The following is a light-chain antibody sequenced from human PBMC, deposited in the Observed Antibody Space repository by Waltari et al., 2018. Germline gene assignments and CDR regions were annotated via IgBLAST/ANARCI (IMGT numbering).Light chain of an antibody. J-gene: IGKJ1*01. Sequence: EIVLTQSPGTLSLSPGEGATLACRASQSVSRTLAWYQQKPGQAPRLLICDASSRATGIPDRFSGSGSGTDFSLTISRLEPEDVAVYYCQKYGTLPATFGQGTKVEIK. CDR3: QKYGTLPAT. V-gene: IGKV3-20*01. CDR2: DAS. CDR1: QSVSRT.